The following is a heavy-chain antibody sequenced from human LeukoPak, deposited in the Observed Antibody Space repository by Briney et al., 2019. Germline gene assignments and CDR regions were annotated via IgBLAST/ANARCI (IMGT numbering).Heavy chain of an antibody. CDR1: GFTFDDYA. V-gene: IGHV3-9*01. CDR3: AKDIGAVGNAFDI. D-gene: IGHD6-13*01. CDR2: ISWNSGSI. Sequence: GGSLRLSCAASGFTFDDYAMHWVRQAPGKGLEWVSGISWNSGSIGYADSVKGRFTISRDNAKNSLHLQMNSLRAEDTALYYCAKDIGAVGNAFDIWGQGTMVTVSS. J-gene: IGHJ3*02.